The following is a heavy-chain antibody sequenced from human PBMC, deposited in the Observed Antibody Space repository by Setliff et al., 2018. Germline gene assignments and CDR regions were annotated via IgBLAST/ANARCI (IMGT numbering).Heavy chain of an antibody. V-gene: IGHV3-21*01. D-gene: IGHD1-26*01. CDR3: ARDRGSGSYFLRYFDY. J-gene: IGHJ4*02. CDR2: ISGSSEFI. CDR1: GFTFSSYT. Sequence: GSLRLSCAASGFTFSSYTINWVRQAPGKGLEWVSSISGSSEFIYYADSVKGRFTISRDNAKNSLYLQMNSLRAEDTAVYYCARDRGSGSYFLRYFDYWGQGTLVTVSS.